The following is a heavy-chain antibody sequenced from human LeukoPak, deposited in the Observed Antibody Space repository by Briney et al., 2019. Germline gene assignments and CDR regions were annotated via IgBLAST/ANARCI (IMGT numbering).Heavy chain of an antibody. CDR1: GFTFSSYS. CDR3: ARFRGSYLIRYLDY. D-gene: IGHD1-26*01. V-gene: IGHV3-48*01. CDR2: ISSSSSTI. J-gene: IGHJ4*02. Sequence: GGSLRLSCAASGFTFSSYSMNWVRQAPGKGLEWVSYISSSSSTIYYADSVKGRFTISRDNAKNSLYLQMNSLRAEDTAVYYCARFRGSYLIRYLDYWGQGTLVTVSS.